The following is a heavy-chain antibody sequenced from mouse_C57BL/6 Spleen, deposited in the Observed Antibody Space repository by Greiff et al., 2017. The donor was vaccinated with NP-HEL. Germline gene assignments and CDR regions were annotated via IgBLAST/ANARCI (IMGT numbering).Heavy chain of an antibody. J-gene: IGHJ3*01. Sequence: VQLHQPGAELVRPGSSVTLSCKASGYTFTSYWMPWVKQRPIQGLEWIGNIDPSDSETHYNQKFKDKATLTVDKSSSTAYMQLSSLTSEDSAVYYCAREGYDYDRFAYWGQGTLVTVSA. CDR3: AREGYDYDRFAY. CDR2: IDPSDSET. CDR1: GYTFTSYW. V-gene: IGHV1-52*01. D-gene: IGHD2-4*01.